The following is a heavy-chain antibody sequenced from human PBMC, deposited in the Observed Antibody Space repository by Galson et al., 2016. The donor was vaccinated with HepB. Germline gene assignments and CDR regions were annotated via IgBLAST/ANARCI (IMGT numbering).Heavy chain of an antibody. J-gene: IGHJ6*02. CDR2: IYAEGKT. CDR1: ELTVSNNF. Sequence: SLRLSCAASELTVSNNFMTWVRQAPGKGLQWVSVIYAEGKTYYADSVKGRFTISTENSENTLYLQMNSLRAEDTAIYYCARLRGSAASHFYLDGMDVWGQGTSVTVAS. V-gene: IGHV3-53*01. D-gene: IGHD3-10*01. CDR3: ARLRGSAASHFYLDGMDV.